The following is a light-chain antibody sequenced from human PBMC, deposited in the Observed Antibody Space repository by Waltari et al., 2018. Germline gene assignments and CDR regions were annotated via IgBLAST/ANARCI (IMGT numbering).Light chain of an antibody. CDR2: SAS. J-gene: IGKJ3*01. V-gene: IGKV1-12*01. CDR1: QSISTW. Sequence: DIQMTQSPSSVSASVGDRVTIACRASQSISTWLAWYQQKPGKAPKLLIYSASSLQSGAPSRFSGSGSGTDFTLTISSPQPEDSAIYFCQQAGSLPGFGPGTKLDIK. CDR3: QQAGSLPG.